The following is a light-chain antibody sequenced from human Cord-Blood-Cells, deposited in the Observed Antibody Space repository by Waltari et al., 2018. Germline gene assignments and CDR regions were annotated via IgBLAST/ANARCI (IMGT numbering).Light chain of an antibody. V-gene: IGLV2-23*01. CDR1: SSDVGSYNL. J-gene: IGLJ2*01. CDR2: EGS. Sequence: QSALTQPAPVSGSPGQSITISCTGTSSDVGSYNLFSWYQHHPGKAPKLMIYEGSKRPSGVSNRFSGSKSGNTASLTISGLQAEDEADYYCCSYAGSSTVVFGGGTKLTVL. CDR3: CSYAGSSTVV.